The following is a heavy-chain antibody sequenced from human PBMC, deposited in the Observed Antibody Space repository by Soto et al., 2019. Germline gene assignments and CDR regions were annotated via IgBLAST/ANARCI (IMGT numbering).Heavy chain of an antibody. Sequence: SETLSLTCTVSGGSVSSGSYYWSWIRQPPGKGLEWIGYIYYSGSTNYNPSLKSRVTISVDTSKNQFSLKLSSVTAADTAVYYCARDSYYYDNQETGYYGMDVWGQGTTVTVSS. D-gene: IGHD3-22*01. CDR1: GGSVSSGSYY. V-gene: IGHV4-61*01. CDR3: ARDSYYYDNQETGYYGMDV. CDR2: IYYSGST. J-gene: IGHJ6*02.